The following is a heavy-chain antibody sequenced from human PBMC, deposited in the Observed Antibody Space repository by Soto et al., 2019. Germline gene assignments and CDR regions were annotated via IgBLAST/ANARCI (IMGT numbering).Heavy chain of an antibody. V-gene: IGHV1-8*01. CDR1: GYTFTSYD. CDR2: MNPNSGNT. D-gene: IGHD1-26*01. CDR3: ARARDIIVGATNFDY. J-gene: IGHJ4*02. Sequence: ASVKVSCKASGYTFTSYDINWVRQATGQGLEWMGWMNPNSGNTGYAQKFQGRVTMTRNTSISTAYMELSSLGSEDTAVYYCARARDIIVGATNFDYWGQGTLVTVSS.